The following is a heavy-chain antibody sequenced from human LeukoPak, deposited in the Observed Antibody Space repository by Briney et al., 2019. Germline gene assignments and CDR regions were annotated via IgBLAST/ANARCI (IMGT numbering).Heavy chain of an antibody. V-gene: IGHV3-21*01. CDR2: ISSSSSYI. CDR1: GFTFSSYS. D-gene: IGHD6-19*01. CDR3: ASDGYSSGWYEGC. Sequence: PGGSLRLSCAASGFTFSSYSMNWVRQAPGKGLEWVSSISSSSSYIYYADSVKGRFTISRDNAKNSLYLQMNSLRAEDTAVYYCASDGYSSGWYEGCWGQGTLVTVSS. J-gene: IGHJ4*02.